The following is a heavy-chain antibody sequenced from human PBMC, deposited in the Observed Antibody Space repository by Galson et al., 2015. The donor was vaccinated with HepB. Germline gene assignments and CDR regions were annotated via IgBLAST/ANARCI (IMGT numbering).Heavy chain of an antibody. CDR3: ARDYVH. J-gene: IGHJ4*02. Sequence: SLRLSCAASGFTFSTYWMSWVRQAPGKGLEWVANINQDGSLKYYVDSAEGRFTISRDNAENSLYLQMNSLRADDTAVYYCARDYVHWGQGTLVTVSS. CDR2: INQDGSLK. D-gene: IGHD3-10*02. CDR1: GFTFSTYW. V-gene: IGHV3-7*05.